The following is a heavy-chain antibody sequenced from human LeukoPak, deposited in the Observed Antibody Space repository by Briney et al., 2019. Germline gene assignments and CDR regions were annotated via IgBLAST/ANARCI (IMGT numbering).Heavy chain of an antibody. CDR2: ISSSSSTT. CDR3: ARIMGLDY. J-gene: IGHJ4*02. D-gene: IGHD2-8*01. Sequence: GGSLRLSCAASGFTFSSFGMDWVRQTPGKGPEWVSYISSSSSTTYYADSVKGRFTISRDNAKNSLYLQMNSLRDEDSAVYYCARIMGLDYWGQGTLVTVSS. CDR1: GFTFSSFG. V-gene: IGHV3-48*02.